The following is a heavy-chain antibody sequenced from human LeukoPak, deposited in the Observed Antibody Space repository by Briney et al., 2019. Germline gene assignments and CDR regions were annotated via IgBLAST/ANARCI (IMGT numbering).Heavy chain of an antibody. CDR3: ARGVRITMVRLRGGGDKYSSYYMAV. D-gene: IGHD3-10*01. CDR2: MNPNSGNT. J-gene: IGHJ6*03. Sequence: ASVKVSCKASGYTFTSYDINWVRQATGQGLEWMGWMNPNSGNTGYAQKFQGRVTITRNTSISTAYMELSSLRSEDTAVYYYARGVRITMVRLRGGGDKYSSYYMAVWGKGTTVPASS. V-gene: IGHV1-8*03. CDR1: GYTFTSYD.